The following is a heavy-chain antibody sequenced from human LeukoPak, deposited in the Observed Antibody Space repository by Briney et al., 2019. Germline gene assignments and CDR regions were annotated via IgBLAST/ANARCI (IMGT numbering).Heavy chain of an antibody. CDR3: ATAEVLLWFGESPGAEHLQH. D-gene: IGHD3-10*01. J-gene: IGHJ1*01. V-gene: IGHV3-21*01. CDR2: ISTRGSYI. Sequence: GGSLRLSCAASGFTFSSYNMNWVRQAPGKGLEWVSSISTRGSYIYYADSVKGRFTISRDNAKNSLYLQMNSLRADDTAVYYCATAEVLLWFGESPGAEHLQHWGQGTLVTVSS. CDR1: GFTFSSYN.